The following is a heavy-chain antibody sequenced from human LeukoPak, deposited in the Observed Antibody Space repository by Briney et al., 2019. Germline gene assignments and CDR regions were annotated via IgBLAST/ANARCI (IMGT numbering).Heavy chain of an antibody. CDR3: ARDTAHDYYDSSGYGDD. CDR1: GYTFTSYY. V-gene: IGHV1-2*02. CDR2: INPNSGGT. Sequence: ASVKVSCKASGYTFTSYYMHWVRQAPGQGLEWMGWINPNSGGTNYAQKFQGRVTMTRDTSISTAYMELSRLRSDDTAVYYCARDTAHDYYDSSGYGDDWGQGTLVTVSS. D-gene: IGHD3-22*01. J-gene: IGHJ4*02.